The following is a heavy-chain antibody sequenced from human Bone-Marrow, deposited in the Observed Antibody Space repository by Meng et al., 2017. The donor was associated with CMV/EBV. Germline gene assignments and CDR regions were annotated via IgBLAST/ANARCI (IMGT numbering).Heavy chain of an antibody. CDR2: IYYSGST. J-gene: IGHJ3*02. D-gene: IGHD2-2*01. Sequence: SEPLSLSCTVSGFSVNSGNYYWSWIRQPPGKGLEWMGYIYYSGSTNYNPSLKSRVTISVDTSKNQLSLKLSSVTAADTAVYYCARDGCSSTGCYGAFDIWGQGTMVTVSS. CDR1: GFSVNSGNYY. CDR3: ARDGCSSTGCYGAFDI. V-gene: IGHV4-61*01.